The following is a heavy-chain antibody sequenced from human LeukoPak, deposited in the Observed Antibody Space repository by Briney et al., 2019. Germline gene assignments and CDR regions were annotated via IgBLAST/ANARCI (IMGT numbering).Heavy chain of an antibody. Sequence: VASVKVSCKASGYTFTSYDINWVRQATGQGLEWMGWMNPNSGNTGYAQKFQGRVSMTRNTSISTAYMELSSLRSEDTAVYYCARGLPYDYVWGSYPFADYWGQGTLVTVSS. CDR3: ARGLPYDYVWGSYPFADY. J-gene: IGHJ4*02. CDR1: GYTFTSYD. V-gene: IGHV1-8*01. D-gene: IGHD3-16*01. CDR2: MNPNSGNT.